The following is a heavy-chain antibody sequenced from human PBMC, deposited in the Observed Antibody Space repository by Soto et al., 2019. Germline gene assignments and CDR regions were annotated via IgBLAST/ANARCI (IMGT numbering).Heavy chain of an antibody. V-gene: IGHV3-33*01. CDR3: ARDYRRLQLPGY. Sequence: QVQLVESGGGVVQPGRSLRLSCAASGFTSSSYGMHWVRQAPGKGLEWVAVIWYDGSNKYYADSVKGRFTISRDNSKNTLYLQMNSLRAEDTAVYYCARDYRRLQLPGYWGQGTLVTVSS. CDR1: GFTSSSYG. D-gene: IGHD5-12*01. J-gene: IGHJ4*02. CDR2: IWYDGSNK.